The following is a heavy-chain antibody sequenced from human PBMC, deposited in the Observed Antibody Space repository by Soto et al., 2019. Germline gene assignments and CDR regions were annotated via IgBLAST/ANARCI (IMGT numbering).Heavy chain of an antibody. CDR2: IYYSGNT. CDR1: GGSTSSDNY. V-gene: IGHV4-30-4*01. J-gene: IGHJ4*02. CDR3: AREGGESSDGLYYFDS. D-gene: IGHD3-16*01. Sequence: PSETLSLTCTVSGGSTSSDNYWSWIRQPPGKGLEWIGHIYYSGNTDYNPSLKSRLAISIDTSKNQFSLKLSSVTAADTAIYFCAREGGESSDGLYYFDSWGQGSLVTVSS.